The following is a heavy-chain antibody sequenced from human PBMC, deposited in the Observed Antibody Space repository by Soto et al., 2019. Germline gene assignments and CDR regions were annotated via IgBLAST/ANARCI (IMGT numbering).Heavy chain of an antibody. J-gene: IGHJ4*02. V-gene: IGHV3-33*01. D-gene: IGHD2-2*02. CDR2: LWFDGSDK. CDR3: ARESIGVVPAARPIDY. Sequence: QVQLVESGGGVVQPGMPLKRSCAASGFTFSHYGMHWFRQAPGKGLEWVEILWFDGSDKYYAESVKRRFTISRDNSKSTLYLQMDSLRAEDTAVYYCARESIGVVPAARPIDYWGQGTLVTVSS. CDR1: GFTFSHYG.